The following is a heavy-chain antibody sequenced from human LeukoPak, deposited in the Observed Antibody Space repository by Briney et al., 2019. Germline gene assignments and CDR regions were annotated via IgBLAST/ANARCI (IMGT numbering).Heavy chain of an antibody. CDR1: GYTFTNYD. Sequence: ASVKVSCKTSGYTFTNYDIYWVRQAPGQGLECMGWISGYTGDTKYAQILQGRFTVTTDTSTSTAYMELRSLTYDDTAVYHCARAGYCGDGGCRGGSAFDVWGQGTMVTVSS. V-gene: IGHV1-18*01. D-gene: IGHD2-15*01. CDR2: ISGYTGDT. CDR3: ARAGYCGDGGCRGGSAFDV. J-gene: IGHJ3*01.